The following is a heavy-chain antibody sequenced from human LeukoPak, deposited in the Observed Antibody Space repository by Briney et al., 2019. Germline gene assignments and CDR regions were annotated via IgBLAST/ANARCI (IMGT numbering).Heavy chain of an antibody. CDR1: GGTFSSYT. D-gene: IGHD1-1*01. Sequence: GASVKVSCKASGGTFSSYTISWVRQAPGQGLEWMGRIIPILGIANYAQKFQGRVTITADKSTSTAYMELSSLRSEDTAVYYCARARNWNGENVFDIWGQGTMVTVSS. CDR2: IIPILGIA. V-gene: IGHV1-69*02. CDR3: ARARNWNGENVFDI. J-gene: IGHJ3*02.